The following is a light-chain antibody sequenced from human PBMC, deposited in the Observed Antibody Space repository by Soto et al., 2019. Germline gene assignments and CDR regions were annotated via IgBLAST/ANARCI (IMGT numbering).Light chain of an antibody. CDR1: SSDVGSYDL. CDR3: CSYAGSATYV. J-gene: IGLJ1*01. CDR2: DIS. Sequence: QSVLTQPASVSGSPGRSITISCTGTSSDVGSYDLVSWYQQRPGKAPKLMIYDISKRPSGVSSRFSGSKSGNTASLTISGLQAEDEADYYCCSYAGSATYVFGTGTKVTVL. V-gene: IGLV2-23*02.